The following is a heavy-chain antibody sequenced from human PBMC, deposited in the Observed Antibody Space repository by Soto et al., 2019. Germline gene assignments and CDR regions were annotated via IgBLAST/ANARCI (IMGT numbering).Heavy chain of an antibody. D-gene: IGHD5-18*01. CDR3: ARDVDTAMVSWFDP. Sequence: GASVKVSCKASGYTFTGYYMHWVRQAPGQGLEWMGWINPNSGGTNYAQKFQGRVTMTRDTSISTAYMELSRLRSDDTAVYYCARDVDTAMVSWFDPWGQGTTVTVSS. CDR2: INPNSGGT. V-gene: IGHV1-2*02. CDR1: GYTFTGYY. J-gene: IGHJ5*02.